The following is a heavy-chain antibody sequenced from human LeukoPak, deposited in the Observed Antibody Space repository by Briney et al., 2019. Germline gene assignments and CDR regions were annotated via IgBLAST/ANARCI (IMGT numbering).Heavy chain of an antibody. V-gene: IGHV1-2*02. CDR2: INPNSGGT. Sequence: ASVKVSCKASGYTFTGYYMHWVRQAPGQGLEWMGWINPNSGGTNYAQKFQGRVTMTRDTSISTAYMEQSRLRSDDTAVYYCAREYYDFWSGYFVGYYCYMDVWGKGTTVTVSS. CDR1: GYTFTGYY. CDR3: AREYYDFWSGYFVGYYCYMDV. D-gene: IGHD3-3*01. J-gene: IGHJ6*03.